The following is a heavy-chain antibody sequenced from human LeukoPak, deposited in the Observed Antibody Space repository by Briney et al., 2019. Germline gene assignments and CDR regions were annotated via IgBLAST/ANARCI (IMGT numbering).Heavy chain of an antibody. J-gene: IGHJ6*02. CDR2: IIPILGIA. V-gene: IGHV1-69*04. CDR1: GGTFSSYA. Sequence: ASVKVSCKASGGTFSSYAISWVRQAPGQGLEWMGGIIPILGIANYAQKFQGRVTITADKSTSTAYMELSSLRSEDTAVYYCARGRTTGTLYYYGMDVWGQGTTVTVSS. CDR3: ARGRTTGTLYYYGMDV. D-gene: IGHD1-1*01.